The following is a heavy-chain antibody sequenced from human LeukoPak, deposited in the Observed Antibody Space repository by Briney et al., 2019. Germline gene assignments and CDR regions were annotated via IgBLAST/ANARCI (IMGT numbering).Heavy chain of an antibody. D-gene: IGHD6-6*01. V-gene: IGHV3-23*01. Sequence: GGSLRLSCAASGFTFNTYGMAWVRQAPGKGLDWVSDTGARGDTTHYADSVEGRFTISRDNSKSMLYLQMSNLRAEDTAIYYCATALSLAMYWGQGTLVTVSS. CDR1: GFTFNTYG. J-gene: IGHJ4*02. CDR2: TGARGDTT. CDR3: ATALSLAMY.